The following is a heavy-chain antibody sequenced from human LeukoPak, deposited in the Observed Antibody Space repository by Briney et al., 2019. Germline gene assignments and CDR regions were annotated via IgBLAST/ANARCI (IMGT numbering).Heavy chain of an antibody. J-gene: IGHJ3*02. Sequence: GGSLRLSCAASGFTFSSYAMHWVRQAPGKGLEWVSAISGSGGSTYYADSVKGRFTISRDNSKNTLYLQMNSLRAEDTAVYYCAKPSRQWLVRDAFDIWGQGTMVTVSS. V-gene: IGHV3-23*01. CDR2: ISGSGGST. CDR1: GFTFSSYA. CDR3: AKPSRQWLVRDAFDI. D-gene: IGHD6-19*01.